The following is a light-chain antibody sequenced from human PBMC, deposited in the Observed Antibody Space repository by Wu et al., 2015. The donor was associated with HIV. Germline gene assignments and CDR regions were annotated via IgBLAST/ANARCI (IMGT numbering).Light chain of an antibody. CDR3: QQFGSSPRT. J-gene: IGKJ4*02. Sequence: EIVLTQSPGTLSLSPGERATLSCRASQSIVSDYLTWYQHRPGQAPRLLIYGAFRRASGIPDRFSGSGSGTDFTLTISRLEPEDFAVYYCQQFGSSPRTFGLGTKVEIK. CDR1: QSIVSDY. CDR2: GAF. V-gene: IGKV3-20*01.